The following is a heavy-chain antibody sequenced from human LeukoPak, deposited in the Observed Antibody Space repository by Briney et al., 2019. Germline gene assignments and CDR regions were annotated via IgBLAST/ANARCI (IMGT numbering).Heavy chain of an antibody. CDR3: ARDQEPLNPYYSYYYYYMDV. CDR1: GGSISSGSYY. CDR2: IYTSGST. V-gene: IGHV4-61*02. D-gene: IGHD3-10*01. Sequence: KPSQTLSLTCTVSGGSISSGSYYWSWIRQPAGKGLEWIGRIYTSGSTNYNPSLKSRVTMSVETSKNHFSLRLSSVTAADTAVYYCARDQEPLNPYYSYYYYYMDVWGKGTTVTISS. J-gene: IGHJ6*03.